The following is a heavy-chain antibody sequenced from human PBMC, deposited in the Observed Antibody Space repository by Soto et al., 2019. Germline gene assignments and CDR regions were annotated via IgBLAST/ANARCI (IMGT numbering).Heavy chain of an antibody. CDR3: VSQGVNNHYGMDV. CDR2: ISSSGSTM. V-gene: IGHV3-48*03. J-gene: IGHJ6*02. Sequence: GSLRLSCAASGFTFSSYEMDWVRQAPGKGLQWVSYISSSGSTMYYADSVKGRFTISRDNAKNSLYLQMSSLRAEDTAVYYCVSQGVNNHYGMDVWGQGTTVTVSS. D-gene: IGHD2-21*01. CDR1: GFTFSSYE.